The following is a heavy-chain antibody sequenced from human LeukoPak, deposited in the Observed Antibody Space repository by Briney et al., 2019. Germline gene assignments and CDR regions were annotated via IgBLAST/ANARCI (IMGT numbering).Heavy chain of an antibody. Sequence: ASVKVSCKASGYTFTGYYMHWVRQAPGQGPEWMGWINPNSGGTNYAQKFQGRVTMTRDTSNSTAYMELSRLRSDDTAVYYCARDGVGYYDSSGYYYFQRWGQGTLVTVSS. V-gene: IGHV1-2*02. J-gene: IGHJ1*01. CDR2: INPNSGGT. CDR3: ARDGVGYYDSSGYYYFQR. D-gene: IGHD3-22*01. CDR1: GYTFTGYY.